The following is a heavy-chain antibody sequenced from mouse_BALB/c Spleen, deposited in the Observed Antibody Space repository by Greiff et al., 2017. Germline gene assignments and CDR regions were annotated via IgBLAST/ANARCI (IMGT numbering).Heavy chain of an antibody. CDR3: ARGNRCFDY. CDR2: IYPGDGDT. V-gene: IGHV1-87*01. Sequence: QVQLQQSGAELARPGASVKLSCKASGYTFTSYWMQWVKQRPGQGLEWIGAIYPGDGDTRYTQKFKGKATLTADKSSSTAYMQLSSLASEYSAVYYCARGNRCFDYWGQGTTLTVSS. D-gene: IGHD2-14*01. CDR1: GYTFTSYW. J-gene: IGHJ2*01.